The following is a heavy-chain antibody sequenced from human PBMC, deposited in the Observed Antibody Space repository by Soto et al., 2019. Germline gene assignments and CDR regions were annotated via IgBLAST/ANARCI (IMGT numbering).Heavy chain of an antibody. V-gene: IGHV1-18*01. CDR1: GSTFTSYG. CDR2: ISPYNGKT. Sequence: QVQLVQSGAEVKKPGASVKVSCKTSGSTFTSYGISWVRQAPVQGLDWMGWISPYNGKTNYAQKVQGRVTMTTDTSTSTAYMELGSLRSDDTAVYYCARDYSSGWSTNFWGKGENWFDPWGQGTLVTVSS. D-gene: IGHD6-19*01. J-gene: IGHJ5*02. CDR3: ARDYSSGWSTNFWGKGENWFDP.